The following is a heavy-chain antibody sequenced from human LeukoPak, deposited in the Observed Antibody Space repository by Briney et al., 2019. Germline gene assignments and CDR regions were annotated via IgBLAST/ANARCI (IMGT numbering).Heavy chain of an antibody. CDR2: IYYSGST. CDR1: GGSISSYY. D-gene: IGHD4-17*01. J-gene: IGHJ3*02. V-gene: IGHV4-59*01. Sequence: SETLSLTCTVSGGSISSYYWSWIRQPPGKGLEWIGYIYYSGSTNYNPSLKSRVTISVDTSKNQFSLKLSSVTAVDTAVYYCGTTVTTVGAFDIWGQGTMVTVSS. CDR3: GTTVTTVGAFDI.